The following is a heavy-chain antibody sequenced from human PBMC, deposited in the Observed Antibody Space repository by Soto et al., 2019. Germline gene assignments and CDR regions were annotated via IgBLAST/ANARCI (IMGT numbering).Heavy chain of an antibody. CDR3: VITRSTDSPPDY. J-gene: IGHJ4*02. Sequence: GRFLRLSVAGLGFTFSLYRMMWVGRGPGKGLEGVASTISGSMYTDYEDSLKARSTISTENAKKSLFLRLAGLRAQDTALYFFVITRSTDSPPDYWGQGTLVTVSS. CDR1: GFTFSLYR. V-gene: IGHV3-21*01. D-gene: IGHD3-22*01. CDR2: TISGSMYT.